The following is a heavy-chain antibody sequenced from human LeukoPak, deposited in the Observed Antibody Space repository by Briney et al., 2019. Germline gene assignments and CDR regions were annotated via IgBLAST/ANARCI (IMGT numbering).Heavy chain of an antibody. CDR3: ARDVGYCSSTSCYAWYDAFDI. CDR1: GGTFSSYA. V-gene: IGHV1-69*13. J-gene: IGHJ3*02. CDR2: IIPIFGTA. D-gene: IGHD2-2*01. Sequence: SVKVSCKAPGGTFSSYAISWVRQAPGQGLEWMGGIIPIFGTANYAQKFQGRVTITADESTSTAYMELSSLRSEDTAVYYCARDVGYCSSTSCYAWYDAFDIWGQGTMVTVSS.